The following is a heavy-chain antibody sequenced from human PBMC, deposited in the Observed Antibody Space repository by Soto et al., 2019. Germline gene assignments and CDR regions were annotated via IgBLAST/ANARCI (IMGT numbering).Heavy chain of an antibody. CDR1: GFSFNSYG. CDR3: AKGGSSSARYFDA. J-gene: IGHJ5*02. D-gene: IGHD6-6*01. Sequence: VQVVESGGGVVQPGRSLRLSCAASGFSFNSYGMHWVRQAPGKGLEWVAIISYDGRNKYYADSVKGRFTISRDCPKNTLYLQMNSLRAEDTAVYYCAKGGSSSARYFDAWGQGALVTVSP. CDR2: ISYDGRNK. V-gene: IGHV3-30*18.